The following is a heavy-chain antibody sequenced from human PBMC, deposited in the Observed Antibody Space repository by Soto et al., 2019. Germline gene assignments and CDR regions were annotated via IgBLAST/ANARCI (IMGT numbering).Heavy chain of an antibody. V-gene: IGHV1-3*01. J-gene: IGHJ6*02. D-gene: IGHD2-2*01. CDR3: ASVDCSSTSCNYYYYGMDV. Sequence: SVKVSCKASVYTFTSYAMHWVRQAPGQRLEWMGWINAGNGNTKYSQKFQGRVTITRDTSASTAYMELSSLRSEDTAVYYCASVDCSSTSCNYYYYGMDVWGQGTTVTVSS. CDR2: INAGNGNT. CDR1: VYTFTSYA.